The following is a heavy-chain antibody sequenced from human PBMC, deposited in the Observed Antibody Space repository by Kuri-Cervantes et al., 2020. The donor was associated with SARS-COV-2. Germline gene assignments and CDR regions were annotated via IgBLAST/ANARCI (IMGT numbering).Heavy chain of an antibody. CDR1: GYTFTGFY. Sequence: ASVKVSCKASGYTFTGFYMHWVRQAPGQGFEWMGWINPDSGDTDYAQKFQGRVTMTRDTSISTAYMELSSLSSDDTAVYHCAREGIGVPAATKDYYFDYWGQGTLVTVSS. CDR2: INPDSGDT. D-gene: IGHD2-2*01. CDR3: AREGIGVPAATKDYYFDY. V-gene: IGHV1-2*02. J-gene: IGHJ4*02.